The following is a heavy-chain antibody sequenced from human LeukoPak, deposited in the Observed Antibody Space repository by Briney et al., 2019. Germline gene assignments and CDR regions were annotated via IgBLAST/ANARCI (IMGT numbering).Heavy chain of an antibody. Sequence: SQTLSLTCAISGDSVSSNSAAWTWVRQSPSRGLEWLGRTYYRSKWYHHYAVAVKSRITINPDTSNNQFFLQLNSVTPEDTAVYYCARGNNGFLDPWGQGTLVTVSS. CDR1: GDSVSSNSAA. V-gene: IGHV6-1*01. CDR2: TYYRSKWYH. CDR3: ARGNNGFLDP. D-gene: IGHD5-24*01. J-gene: IGHJ5*02.